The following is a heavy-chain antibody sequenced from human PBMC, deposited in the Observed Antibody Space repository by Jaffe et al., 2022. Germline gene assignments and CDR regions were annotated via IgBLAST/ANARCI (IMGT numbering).Heavy chain of an antibody. CDR2: ISSSGSTI. V-gene: IGHV3-48*03. D-gene: IGHD3-16*01. Sequence: EVQLVESGGGLVQPGGSLRLSCAASGFTFSSYEMNWVRQAPGKGLEWVSYISSSGSTIYYADSVKGRFTISRDNAKNSLYLQMNSLRAEDTAVYYCARGGKAGLRAFDPWGQGTLVTVSS. CDR1: GFTFSSYE. CDR3: ARGGKAGLRAFDP. J-gene: IGHJ5*02.